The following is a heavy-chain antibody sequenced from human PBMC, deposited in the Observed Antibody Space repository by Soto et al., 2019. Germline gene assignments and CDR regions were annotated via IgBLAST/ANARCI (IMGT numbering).Heavy chain of an antibody. Sequence: SETLSLTCAVYGGSFSGYYWSWIRQPPGKGLEWIGEINHSGSTNYNPSLKSRVTISVDTSKNQFSLKLSSVTAADTAVYYCARLSGASSSWGYYMDVWGKGTTVTVSS. CDR3: ARLSGASSSWGYYMDV. J-gene: IGHJ6*03. CDR2: INHSGST. V-gene: IGHV4-34*01. D-gene: IGHD6-13*01. CDR1: GGSFSGYY.